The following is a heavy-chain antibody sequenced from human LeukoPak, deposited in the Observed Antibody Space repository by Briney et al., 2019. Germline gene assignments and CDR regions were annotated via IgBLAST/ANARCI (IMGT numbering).Heavy chain of an antibody. CDR1: RLTFSSYA. V-gene: IGHV3-23*01. J-gene: IGHJ4*02. CDR3: AKAVRYYDSSGIDY. Sequence: GGSLRLSCAASRLTFSSYAMSWVRQAPGRGLEWVSAISESGTGTYYAEAVKGRFTISRDNSKNTLSLQMNSLRAEDTAVYYCAKAVRYYDSSGIDYWGQGTLVTVSS. CDR2: ISESGTGT. D-gene: IGHD3-22*01.